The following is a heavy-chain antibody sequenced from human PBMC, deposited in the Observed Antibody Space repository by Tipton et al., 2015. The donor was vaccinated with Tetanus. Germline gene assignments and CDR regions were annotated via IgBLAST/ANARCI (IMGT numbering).Heavy chain of an antibody. J-gene: IGHJ4*02. D-gene: IGHD2-15*01. V-gene: IGHV3-33*01. CDR3: ASEADCSGGSCFSGDFDN. CDR1: GFIFSSYG. CDR2: SWYDGTDK. Sequence: AASGFIFSSYGIHWVRQAPGKGLEWVAVSWYDGTDKYYADSGKGRFTISRDNSKNTLYLQMNSLRAEDTAVYYCASEADCSGGSCFSGDFDNWGRGTQVSVSS.